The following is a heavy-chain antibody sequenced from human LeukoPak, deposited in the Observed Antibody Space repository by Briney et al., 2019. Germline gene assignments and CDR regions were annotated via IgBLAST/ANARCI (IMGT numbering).Heavy chain of an antibody. CDR2: ISSSGSTI. CDR3: AREMGSGGGEHYYYYYYMDV. Sequence: GGSLRLSCAASGFTFSDYYMSWIRQAPGKGLEWVSYISSSGSTIYYADSVKGRFTISRDNAKNSLYLQMNSLRAEDTAVYYCAREMGSGGGEHYYYYYYMDVWGKGTMVTVSS. V-gene: IGHV3-11*01. CDR1: GFTFSDYY. D-gene: IGHD2-21*01. J-gene: IGHJ6*03.